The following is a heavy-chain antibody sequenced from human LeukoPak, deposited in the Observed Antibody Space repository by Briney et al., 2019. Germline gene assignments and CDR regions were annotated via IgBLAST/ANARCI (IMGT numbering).Heavy chain of an antibody. CDR1: GFTISSYA. J-gene: IGHJ4*02. D-gene: IGHD3-10*01. Sequence: WESLRLSCAASGFTISSYALSWVRQPPGKGLEWVSASSGRGGSTYYDDSVKGRFTISRDNSKNTLSLQMNSLRAEDTAVYYCAKDSCGSGRYDFDYWGQGTLVTVSS. CDR3: AKDSCGSGRYDFDY. V-gene: IGHV3-23*01. CDR2: SSGRGGST.